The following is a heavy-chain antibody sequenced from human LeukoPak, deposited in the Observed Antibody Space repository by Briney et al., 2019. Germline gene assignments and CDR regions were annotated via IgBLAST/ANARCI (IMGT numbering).Heavy chain of an antibody. CDR2: IFSSGRN. V-gene: IGHV4-4*07. J-gene: IGHJ4*02. Sequence: SETLSLTCTVSGGSISGYYWSWIRQPAGKGLEWMGRIFSSGRNNYNPSLKSRLMVAVDPSKNQFSLRLSSVTAADTAVYYCAREAGDYDAGGHPPTPYYFDLWGQGTLVTVSS. CDR3: AREAGDYDAGGHPPTPYYFDL. D-gene: IGHD3-16*01. CDR1: GGSISGYY.